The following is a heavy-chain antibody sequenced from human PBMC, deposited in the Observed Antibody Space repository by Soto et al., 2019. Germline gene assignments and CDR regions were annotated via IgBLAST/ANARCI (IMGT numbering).Heavy chain of an antibody. V-gene: IGHV3-23*01. CDR2: ISGSGGVT. D-gene: IGHD2-8*01. CDR1: GFTFSSYA. Sequence: EEQLLVSGGGLVQPGGSLRLSCVASGFTFSSYAMSWVRQAPGKGLEWVSAISGSGGVTYYPDSVKGRFTISRDNSRNTLYLQTNSLRAEDTAVYFCAKLGFVTVSYYGLDVWGQGTTVTVSS. CDR3: AKLGFVTVSYYGLDV. J-gene: IGHJ6*02.